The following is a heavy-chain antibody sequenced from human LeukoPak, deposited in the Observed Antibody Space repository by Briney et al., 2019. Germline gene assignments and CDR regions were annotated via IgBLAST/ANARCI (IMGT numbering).Heavy chain of an antibody. CDR3: AKDQKKPRLHSFYYYMDV. D-gene: IGHD1-26*01. CDR1: VLTLSIHN. CDR2: IRYVGRNK. V-gene: IGHV3-30*02. Sequence: PGWGLRPSCAASVLTLSIHNMDGVRQAPAKGLEGVAFIRYVGRNKYYADSVKGRFTISRDNSKNTLYLQMNSLRAEDTAVCYCAKDQKKPRLHSFYYYMDVWGKGTTVSVSS. J-gene: IGHJ6*03.